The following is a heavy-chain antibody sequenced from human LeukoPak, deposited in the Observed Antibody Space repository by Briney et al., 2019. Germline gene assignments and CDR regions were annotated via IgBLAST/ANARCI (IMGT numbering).Heavy chain of an antibody. J-gene: IGHJ4*02. V-gene: IGHV5-51*01. CDR2: IYPGDSDT. D-gene: IGHD3-9*01. Sequence: GESLKISCKGSGYSFTSYWIGWVRQMPGKGLEWMGIIYPGDSDTRYSPSFQGQVTISADKSISTAYLQWSSLKASDTAMYYCARIDYDILTGYPPGFDYWGQGTLVTVSS. CDR1: GYSFTSYW. CDR3: ARIDYDILTGYPPGFDY.